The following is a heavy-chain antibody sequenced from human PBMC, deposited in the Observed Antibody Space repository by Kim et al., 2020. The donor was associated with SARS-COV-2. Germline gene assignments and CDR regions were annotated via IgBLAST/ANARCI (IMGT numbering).Heavy chain of an antibody. CDR3: AKDARITMIVVVSFRGHNDAFDI. D-gene: IGHD3-22*01. V-gene: IGHV3-23*01. CDR1: GFTFSSYA. Sequence: GGSLRLSCAASGFTFSSYAMSWVRQAPGKGLEWVSAISGSGGSTYYADSVKGRFTISRDNSKNTLYLQMNSLRAEDTAVYYCAKDARITMIVVVSFRGHNDAFDIWGQGTMVTVSS. CDR2: ISGSGGST. J-gene: IGHJ3*02.